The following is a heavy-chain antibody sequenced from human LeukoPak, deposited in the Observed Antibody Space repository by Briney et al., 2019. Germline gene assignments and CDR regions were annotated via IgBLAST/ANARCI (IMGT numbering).Heavy chain of an antibody. D-gene: IGHD4-11*01. CDR2: IIPIFGTA. CDR1: GGTFSSYA. CDR3: ARGPVNSIGTTAKAFDI. Sequence: SVKVSCKASGGTFSSYAISWVRQAPGQGLEWMGGIIPIFGTANYAQKFQGRVTITTDESTSTAYMELSSLRSEDTAVYYCARGPVNSIGTTAKAFDIWGQGTMVTVSS. J-gene: IGHJ3*02. V-gene: IGHV1-69*05.